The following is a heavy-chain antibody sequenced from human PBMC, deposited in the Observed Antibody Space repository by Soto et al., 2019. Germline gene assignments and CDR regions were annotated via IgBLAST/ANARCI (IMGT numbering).Heavy chain of an antibody. CDR3: AGTTSHYWYYMDV. J-gene: IGHJ6*03. V-gene: IGHV6-1*01. Sequence: SQTLSLTCAISGDSVSSNNAAWNWIRQSPSRGLEWLGRTYYRSRWYNDYAVSVKSRITVNPNTSKNQFSLQLTSVTPEDTAVYYCAGTTSHYWYYMDVWGKGTTVTVSS. CDR1: GDSVSSNNAA. D-gene: IGHD1-7*01. CDR2: TYYRSRWYN.